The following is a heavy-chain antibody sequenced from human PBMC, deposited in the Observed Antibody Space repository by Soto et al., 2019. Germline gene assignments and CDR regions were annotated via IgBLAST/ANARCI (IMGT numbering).Heavy chain of an antibody. CDR3: ARDKITGLFDY. D-gene: IGHD2-8*02. Sequence: SETLSLTCAVYGGSFSGYDCTWIRQPPGTGLEGIGEINHSGSTNYNPSLKSRVTISVDTSKNQFSLKLTSVTAADTAVYYCARDKITGLFDYWGQGTLVTVS. CDR1: GGSFSGYD. J-gene: IGHJ4*02. CDR2: INHSGST. V-gene: IGHV4-34*01.